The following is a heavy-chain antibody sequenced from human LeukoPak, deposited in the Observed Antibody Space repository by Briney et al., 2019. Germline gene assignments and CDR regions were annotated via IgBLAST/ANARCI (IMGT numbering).Heavy chain of an antibody. D-gene: IGHD3-3*01. V-gene: IGHV3-21*01. J-gene: IGHJ4*02. Sequence: GGSLRLSCVASGLTVSSYSMNWVRQAPGKGLEWVSSISSSSSYIYYADSVKGRFTISRDNAKNSLYLQMNSLRAEDTAVYYCARDWSGWYFDYWGQGTLVTVSS. CDR1: GLTVSSYS. CDR2: ISSSSSYI. CDR3: ARDWSGWYFDY.